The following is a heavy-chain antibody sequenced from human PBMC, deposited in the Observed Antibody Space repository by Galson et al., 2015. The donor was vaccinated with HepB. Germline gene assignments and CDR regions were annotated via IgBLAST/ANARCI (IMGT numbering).Heavy chain of an antibody. V-gene: IGHV4-39*01. Sequence: ETLSLTCTVSGGSISSSSYYWGWIRQPPGKGLEWIGSIYYSGSTYYNPSLKSRVTISVDTSKNQFSLKLSSVTAADTAVYYCARHGGLSYQLPSDYWGQGTLVTVSS. CDR2: IYYSGST. CDR1: GGSISSSSYY. CDR3: ARHGGLSYQLPSDY. J-gene: IGHJ4*02. D-gene: IGHD2-2*01.